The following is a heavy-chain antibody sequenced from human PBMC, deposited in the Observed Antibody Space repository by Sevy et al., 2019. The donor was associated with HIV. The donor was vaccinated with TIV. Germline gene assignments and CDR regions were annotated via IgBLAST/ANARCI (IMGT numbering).Heavy chain of an antibody. CDR2: SNPNHDP. Sequence: ASVKVSCKASGYTLSTSGITWVRQAPGQGLEWVGWSNPNHDPDYALSLQGRLTMTTDTSTSTAYMELRSLTSGDTAVYYCARVNYDFSWGYDFANWFDPWGQGTLVTVSS. CDR1: GYTLSTSG. J-gene: IGHJ5*02. V-gene: IGHV1-18*01. D-gene: IGHD3-3*01. CDR3: ARVNYDFSWGYDFANWFDP.